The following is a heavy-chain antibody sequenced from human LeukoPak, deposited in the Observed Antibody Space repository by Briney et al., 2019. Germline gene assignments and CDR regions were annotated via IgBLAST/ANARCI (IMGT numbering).Heavy chain of an antibody. CDR1: GVSISSYY. D-gene: IGHD2-15*01. CDR3: ARGGYCSGGSCYPSVDY. CDR2: IYYSGST. J-gene: IGHJ4*02. V-gene: IGHV4-59*01. Sequence: PSETLSLTCTVSGVSISSYYWSWIRQPPGKGLEWIGYIYYSGSTNYNPSLKSRVTISVDTSKNQFSLKLSSVTAADTAVYCCARGGYCSGGSCYPSVDYWGQGTLVTVSS.